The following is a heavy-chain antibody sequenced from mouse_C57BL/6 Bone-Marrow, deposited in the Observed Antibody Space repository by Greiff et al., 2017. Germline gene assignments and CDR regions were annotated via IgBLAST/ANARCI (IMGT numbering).Heavy chain of an antibody. J-gene: IGHJ1*03. CDR3: TGGLLTGV. D-gene: IGHD2-3*01. CDR2: IDPENGDT. Sequence: EVKLQQSGAELVRPGASVKLSCTASGFNIKDDYMHWVKQRPEQGLEWIGWIDPENGDTEYASKFQGKATITADTSSNTAYLQLSTLTSEDTAVYSCTGGLLTGVWGTGTTVTVSS. CDR1: GFNIKDDY. V-gene: IGHV14-4*01.